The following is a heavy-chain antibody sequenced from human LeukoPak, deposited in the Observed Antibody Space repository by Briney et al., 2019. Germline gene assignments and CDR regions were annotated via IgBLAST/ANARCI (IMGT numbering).Heavy chain of an antibody. CDR3: ARASRGYLGSYHLPFYYFDY. CDR1: VYVLTSYG. Sequence: ASVNVSCRASVYVLTSYGITWVRQAPGEGREGMGWSSTYNWHTNYAQTLQGRVTMTTETSTFTAYMELRSLRSDDTAVYYCARASRGYLGSYHLPFYYFDYWGQGTLVTVSS. CDR2: SSTYNWHT. V-gene: IGHV1-18*01. J-gene: IGHJ4*02. D-gene: IGHD3-16*02.